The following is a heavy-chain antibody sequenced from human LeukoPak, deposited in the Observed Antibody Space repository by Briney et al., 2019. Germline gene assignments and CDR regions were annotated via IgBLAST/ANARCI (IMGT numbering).Heavy chain of an antibody. D-gene: IGHD6-13*01. CDR2: IIPILGIT. CDR3: ARGLGIAAAGTASVNI. CDR1: GGTFSNYA. Sequence: ASVKVSCKASGGTFSNYAISWVRQAPGQGLEWMGRIIPILGITNYAQNFQGRVTITADESTSTAYMELSSLRSEDTAVYYCARGLGIAAAGTASVNIWGQGTMVTVSS. J-gene: IGHJ3*02. V-gene: IGHV1-69*04.